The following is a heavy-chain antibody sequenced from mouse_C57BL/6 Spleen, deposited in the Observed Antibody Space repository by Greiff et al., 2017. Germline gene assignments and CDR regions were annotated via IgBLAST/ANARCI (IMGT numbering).Heavy chain of an antibody. J-gene: IGHJ4*01. CDR3: ARGTSDCRAMDY. Sequence: QVQLQQPGAELVMPGASVKLSCKASGYTFTSYWMHWVKQRPGQGLEWIGEIDPSDSYTNYNQKFKGKSTLTVDKSSSTAYMQLSSLTSEDSAVYYCARGTSDCRAMDYWGQGTSVTFSS. D-gene: IGHD6-1*01. V-gene: IGHV1-69*01. CDR2: IDPSDSYT. CDR1: GYTFTSYW.